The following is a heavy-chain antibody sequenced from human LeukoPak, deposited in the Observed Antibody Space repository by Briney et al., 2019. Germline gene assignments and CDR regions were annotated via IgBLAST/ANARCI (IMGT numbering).Heavy chain of an antibody. V-gene: IGHV3-48*04. Sequence: GGSLRLSCAVSGLTFSNYGMNWVRQAPGMGLEWVSYIGSSSSTIYYADSVKGRFTISRDNAKNSLYLQMNSLRAEDTALYYCARSFDGAASGYDYWGQGTLVTVCS. CDR1: GLTFSNYG. D-gene: IGHD5-12*01. CDR2: IGSSSSTI. J-gene: IGHJ4*02. CDR3: ARSFDGAASGYDY.